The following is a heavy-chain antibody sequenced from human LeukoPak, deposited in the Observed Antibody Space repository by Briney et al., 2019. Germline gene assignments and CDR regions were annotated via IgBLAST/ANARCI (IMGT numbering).Heavy chain of an antibody. D-gene: IGHD1-1*01. V-gene: IGHV3-53*01. J-gene: IGHJ5*02. CDR1: GFTVSSIF. Sequence: GGSLRLSCAASGFTVSSIFMSWVRQAPGKGLDWVSVIYSGTNTYSADSVKGRFTIFRDNSKNTLYFQMNSLSAEDTAVYYCARWNWPWGQGTLVTVSS. CDR2: IYSGTNT. CDR3: ARWNWP.